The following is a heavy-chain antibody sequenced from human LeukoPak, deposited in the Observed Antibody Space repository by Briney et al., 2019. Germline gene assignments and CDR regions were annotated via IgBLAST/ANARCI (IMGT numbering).Heavy chain of an antibody. CDR1: GGSISSYY. CDR3: ARGGGSYYDYDY. Sequence: SETLSLTCTVSGGSISSYYLSWIRQPPGKGLEWIGYIYYSGSTNYNPSLKSRVTISVDTSKNQFSLKLSSVTAADTAVYYCARGGGSYYDYDYWGQGTLVTVSS. D-gene: IGHD1-26*01. V-gene: IGHV4-59*01. CDR2: IYYSGST. J-gene: IGHJ4*02.